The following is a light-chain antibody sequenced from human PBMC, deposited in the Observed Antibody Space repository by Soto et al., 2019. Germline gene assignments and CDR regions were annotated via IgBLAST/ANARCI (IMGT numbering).Light chain of an antibody. J-gene: IGKJ2*01. V-gene: IGKV4-1*01. CDR2: WAS. CDR3: QQYYNTPPDT. Sequence: DIVLTQSPDSLAVSLGERATINCKSSQNVLYKSNNENYLAWFQQKPGQPPKLLIYWASTRKSGVPDRFTGSGSGSNSILTISSLQAEAVALYYCQQYYNTPPDTFGRGSRLEI. CDR1: QNVLYKSNNENY.